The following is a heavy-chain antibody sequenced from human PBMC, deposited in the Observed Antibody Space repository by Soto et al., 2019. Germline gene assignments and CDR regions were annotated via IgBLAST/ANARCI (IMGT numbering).Heavy chain of an antibody. CDR1: GGSISSYY. V-gene: IGHV4-59*01. D-gene: IGHD3-3*01. Sequence: SETLSLTCTVSGGSISSYYWSWIRQPPGKGLEWLGYIYYSGSTNYNPSLKSRVTISVDTSKNQFSLKLSSVTAADTAMYYCASSPARFFTGWFDPWGQGTLVTVSS. CDR2: IYYSGST. CDR3: ASSPARFFTGWFDP. J-gene: IGHJ5*02.